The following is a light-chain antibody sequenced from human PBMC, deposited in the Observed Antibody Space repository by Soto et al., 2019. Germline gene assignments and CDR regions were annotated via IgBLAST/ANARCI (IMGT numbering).Light chain of an antibody. CDR2: GAS. CDR1: QSVSNNY. V-gene: IGKV3-20*01. Sequence: EIVLTQSPGTLSLSTGERATLSCRASQSVSNNYLAWYQQKPGQAPRLLIYGASNRATGIPDRFSGSGSGTDFILTISSLQSEDFAVYYCQHYDHWPPTFGRGTKVDIK. J-gene: IGKJ1*01. CDR3: QHYDHWPPT.